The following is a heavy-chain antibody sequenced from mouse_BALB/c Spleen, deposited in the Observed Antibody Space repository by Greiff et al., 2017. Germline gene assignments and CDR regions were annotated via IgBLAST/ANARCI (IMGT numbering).Heavy chain of an antibody. CDR3: ALNYVGY. Sequence: VKLMESGAELVRPGSSVKISCKASGYAFSSYWMNWVKQRPGQGLEWIGQIYPGDGDTNYNGKFKGKATLTADKSSSTAYMQLSSLTSEDSAVYFCALNYVGYWGQGTTLTVSS. V-gene: IGHV1-80*01. J-gene: IGHJ2*01. CDR1: GYAFSSYW. CDR2: IYPGDGDT.